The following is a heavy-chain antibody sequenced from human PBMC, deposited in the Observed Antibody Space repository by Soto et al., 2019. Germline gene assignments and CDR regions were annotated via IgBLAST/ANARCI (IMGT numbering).Heavy chain of an antibody. CDR2: INPSGGST. V-gene: IGHV1-46*01. CDR3: ARDSVPGLSKALFENYYGMDV. CDR1: GYTFTSYY. Sequence: ASVKVSCKASGYTFTSYYMHWVRQAPGQGLEWMGIINPSGGSTSYAQKFQGRVTMTRVTSTSTVYMELSSLRSEDTDVYYCARDSVPGLSKALFENYYGMDVWGQGTTVTVSS. D-gene: IGHD3-3*02. J-gene: IGHJ6*02.